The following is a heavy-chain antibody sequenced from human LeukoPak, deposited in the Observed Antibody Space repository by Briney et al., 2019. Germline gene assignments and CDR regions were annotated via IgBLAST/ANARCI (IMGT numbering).Heavy chain of an antibody. CDR3: ARGIAAAGYYFDY. J-gene: IGHJ4*02. Sequence: SETLSLTCTVSGGSISSSSYYWGWIRQPPGKGLGWIGSIYYSGSTYYNPSLKSRVTISVDTSKNQFSLKLSSVTAADTAVYYCARGIAAAGYYFDYWGQGTLVTVSS. CDR2: IYYSGST. V-gene: IGHV4-39*01. CDR1: GGSISSSSYY. D-gene: IGHD6-13*01.